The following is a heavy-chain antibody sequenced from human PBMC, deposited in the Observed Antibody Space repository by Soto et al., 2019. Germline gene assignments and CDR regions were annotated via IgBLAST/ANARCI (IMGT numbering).Heavy chain of an antibody. CDR3: AGDFKAAATNWFDP. D-gene: IGHD6-13*01. Sequence: GGSLRLSCAASGFTFSSYWMSWVRQAPGKGLEWVANIKQDGSEKYYVDSVKGRFTISRDNAKNSLYLQMNSLRAEDTAVYYCAGDFKAAATNWFDPWGQGTLVTVSS. J-gene: IGHJ5*02. V-gene: IGHV3-7*01. CDR2: IKQDGSEK. CDR1: GFTFSSYW.